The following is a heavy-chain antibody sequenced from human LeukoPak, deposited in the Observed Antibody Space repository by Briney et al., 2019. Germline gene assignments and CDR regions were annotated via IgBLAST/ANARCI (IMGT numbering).Heavy chain of an antibody. CDR3: ARESPYYYGSGSYHMYNWFDP. V-gene: IGHV1-69*04. CDR2: IIPILGIA. J-gene: IGHJ5*02. D-gene: IGHD3-10*01. Sequence: GASVTVSFKASGGTFINYAIRWVRQAPGQGLEWMGRIIPILGIANYAQKFQGRVTITADKSTSTAYMELSSLRSEDTAVYYCARESPYYYGSGSYHMYNWFDPWGQGTLVTVSS. CDR1: GGTFINYA.